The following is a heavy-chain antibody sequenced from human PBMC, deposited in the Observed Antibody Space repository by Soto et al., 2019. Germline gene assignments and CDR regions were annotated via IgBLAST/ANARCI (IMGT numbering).Heavy chain of an antibody. V-gene: IGHV1-2*02. Sequence: QVQVVQSGAEVKKPGASVKVSCKASGYTFTDYYFHWVRQAPGQGLEWVGGINTMTGGTKYAQKFQGRVTVTRDTAISTVYMELSGLPSYDPTVYYCSRIPPRGPRDYWGQGTLVTVSS. D-gene: IGHD3-10*01. CDR2: INTMTGGT. CDR1: GYTFTDYY. J-gene: IGHJ4*02. CDR3: SRIPPRGPRDY.